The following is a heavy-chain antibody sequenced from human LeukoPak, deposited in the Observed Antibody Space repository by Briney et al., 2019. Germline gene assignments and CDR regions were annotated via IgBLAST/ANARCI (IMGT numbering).Heavy chain of an antibody. CDR1: GFTFSDYY. CDR2: ITNSVSTI. V-gene: IGHV3-11*04. Sequence: GGSLRLXCAASGFTFSDYYMSWIRQAPGKGLEWVSYITNSVSTIYYADSVKGRFTISRDNAKNSLYLRMNSLRDEDTAVYYCARGAYSKIDPWGQGTLVTVSS. D-gene: IGHD4-11*01. CDR3: ARGAYSKIDP. J-gene: IGHJ5*02.